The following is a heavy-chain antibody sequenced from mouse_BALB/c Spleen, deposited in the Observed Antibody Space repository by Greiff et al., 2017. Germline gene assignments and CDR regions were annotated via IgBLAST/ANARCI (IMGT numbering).Heavy chain of an antibody. V-gene: IGHV5-6*01. J-gene: IGHJ3*01. CDR1: GFTFSSYG. CDR3: ASPHYYGSSHLFAY. D-gene: IGHD1-1*01. CDR2: ISSGGSYT. Sequence: EVKVVESGGDLVKPGGSLKLSCAASGFTFSSYGMSWVRQTPDKRLEWVATISSGGSYTYYPDSVKGRFTISRDNAKNTLYLQMSSLKSEDTAMYYCASPHYYGSSHLFAYWGQGTLVTVSA.